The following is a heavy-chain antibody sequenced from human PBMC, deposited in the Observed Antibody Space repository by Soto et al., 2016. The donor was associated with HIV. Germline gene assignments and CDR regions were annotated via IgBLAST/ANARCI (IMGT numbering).Heavy chain of an antibody. J-gene: IGHJ4*02. D-gene: IGHD3-10*01. Sequence: QVQLVQSGAEVKKPGASVKVSCKASGYTFTGYYMHWVRQAPGQGLEWMGWINPNSGGTNYAQKFQGRVTMTRDTSISTAYMELSRLRSDDTAVYYCARTGYYGSGSYYNPGFDYWGQGTLVTVSS. CDR2: INPNSGGT. V-gene: IGHV1-2*02. CDR3: ARTGYYGSGSYYNPGFDY. CDR1: GYTFTGYY.